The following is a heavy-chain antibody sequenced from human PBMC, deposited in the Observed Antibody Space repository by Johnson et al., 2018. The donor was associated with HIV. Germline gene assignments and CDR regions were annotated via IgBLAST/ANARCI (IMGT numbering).Heavy chain of an antibody. CDR1: GFTFSSCA. CDR2: ISYDGSNK. J-gene: IGHJ3*02. Sequence: QMLLVESGGGVVQPGGSLRLSCAASGFTFSSCAMHWVRQAPGKGLEWVAVISYDGSNKYYADSVKGRYTISRDNSNNTLYVQMNSLRAEDTAVYYCANFYTDNTLGLFGAFDIWGQGTMVTVSS. V-gene: IGHV3-30-3*01. CDR3: ANFYTDNTLGLFGAFDI. D-gene: IGHD1-1*01.